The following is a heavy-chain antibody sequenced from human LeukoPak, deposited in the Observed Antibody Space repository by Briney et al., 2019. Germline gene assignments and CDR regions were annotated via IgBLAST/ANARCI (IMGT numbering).Heavy chain of an antibody. Sequence: VASVKVSCKDSGGTFSSYAISWVRQAPGQGLEWMGGIIPIFGTANYAQKFQGRVTITADESTSTAYMELSSLRSEDTAVYYCAIALLWFGEEHVDYWGQGTLVTVSS. J-gene: IGHJ4*02. CDR3: AIALLWFGEEHVDY. V-gene: IGHV1-69*13. D-gene: IGHD3-10*01. CDR2: IIPIFGTA. CDR1: GGTFSSYA.